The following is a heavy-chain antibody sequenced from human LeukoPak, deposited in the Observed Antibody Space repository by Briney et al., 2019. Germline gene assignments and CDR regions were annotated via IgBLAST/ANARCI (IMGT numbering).Heavy chain of an antibody. CDR1: GFTFSSYA. J-gene: IGHJ4*02. Sequence: GGSLRLSYAASGFTFSSYAMSWVRQVPGKGLEWVSVISGSGDNTYYADSVKGRFTISRDNSKNMLYLQMNSLRAEDTAIYYCTRVGYIDEGIDYWGQGTLVTVSS. CDR3: TRVGYIDEGIDY. D-gene: IGHD5-24*01. CDR2: ISGSGDNT. V-gene: IGHV3-23*01.